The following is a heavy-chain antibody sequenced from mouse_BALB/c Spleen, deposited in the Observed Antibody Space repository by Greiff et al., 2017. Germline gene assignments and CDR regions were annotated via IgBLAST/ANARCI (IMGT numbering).Heavy chain of an antibody. CDR1: GFTFSSYT. CDR3: TRGWDEGGFAY. V-gene: IGHV5-6-4*01. J-gene: IGHJ3*01. Sequence: EVKLVESGGGLVKPGGSLKLSCAASGFTFSSYTMSWVRQTPEKRLEWVATISSGGSYTYYPDSVKGRFTISRDNANNTLYLQMSSLKSEDTAMYYCTRGWDEGGFAYWGQGTLVTVSA. CDR2: ISSGGSYT. D-gene: IGHD4-1*01.